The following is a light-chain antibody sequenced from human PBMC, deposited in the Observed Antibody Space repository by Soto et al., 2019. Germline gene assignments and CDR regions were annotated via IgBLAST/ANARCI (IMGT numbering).Light chain of an antibody. CDR2: DAS. Sequence: IQMTQSPSSLSASVGDRVTITCRASQSISSYLNWYQQKPGKAPKLLIYDASSLESGVPSRFSGSGSATEFTLTISSLQPDDFATYYCQQSYSTPRTFGQGTRWIS. V-gene: IGKV1-39*01. CDR3: QQSYSTPRT. J-gene: IGKJ1*01. CDR1: QSISSY.